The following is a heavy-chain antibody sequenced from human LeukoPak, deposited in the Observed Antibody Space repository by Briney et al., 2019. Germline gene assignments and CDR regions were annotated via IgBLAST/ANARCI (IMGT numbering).Heavy chain of an antibody. J-gene: IGHJ3*02. V-gene: IGHV1-2*02. CDR1: GYTFTGYY. CDR2: INPKSGGT. CDR3: ARVRTSLGAFDI. Sequence: ASVKVSCKASGYTFTGYYMHWVRQAPGQGLEWMGWINPKSGGTNYAQKFQGRVTMTRDTSISTAYMELSRLRSDDTAVYYCARVRTSLGAFDIWGQGTMVTVSS. D-gene: IGHD3-10*01.